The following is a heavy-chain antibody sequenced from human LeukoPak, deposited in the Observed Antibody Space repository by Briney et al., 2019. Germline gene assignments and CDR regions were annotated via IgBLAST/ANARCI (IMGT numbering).Heavy chain of an antibody. CDR2: IYTGGST. V-gene: IGHV4-61*02. D-gene: IGHD3-22*01. Sequence: ASQTLSLTCTVSGGSISSGSYYWSWIRQPAGKGLEWIGRIYTGGSTNYNPSLKSRVTISVDTSKNQFSLKLSSVTAADTAVYYCARSYYYDSSGYLSYFDYWGQGTLVTVSS. J-gene: IGHJ4*02. CDR3: ARSYYYDSSGYLSYFDY. CDR1: GGSISSGSYY.